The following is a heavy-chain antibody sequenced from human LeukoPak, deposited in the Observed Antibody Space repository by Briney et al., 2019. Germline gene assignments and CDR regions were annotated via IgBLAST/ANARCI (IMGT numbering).Heavy chain of an antibody. V-gene: IGHV3-21*01. J-gene: IGHJ4*02. CDR1: GFTVSNNY. CDR2: ISSSSSSI. CDR3: ARVPADF. Sequence: GGSLRLSCAASGFTVSNNYMSWVRQAPGKGLEWVSSISSSSSSIYYADSVKGRFTISRDNAKNSLYLQMNSLRAEDTAVYYCARVPADFWGQGTLVTVSS.